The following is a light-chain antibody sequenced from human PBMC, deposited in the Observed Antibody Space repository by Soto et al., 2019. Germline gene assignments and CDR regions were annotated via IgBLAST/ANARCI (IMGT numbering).Light chain of an antibody. CDR2: KAS. J-gene: IGKJ1*01. CDR1: QTISSW. CDR3: QHYNSYSEA. V-gene: IGKV1-5*03. Sequence: DIQMTQSPSTLSGSVGDRVTITCRASQTISSWLAWYQQKPGKAPKLLIYKASTLKSGVPSRFSGSGSGTEFTLTISSLQPDDFPTHYCQHYNSYSEASGQGRQVEI.